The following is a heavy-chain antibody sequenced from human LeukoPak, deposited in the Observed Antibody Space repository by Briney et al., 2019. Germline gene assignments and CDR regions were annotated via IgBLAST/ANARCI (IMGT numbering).Heavy chain of an antibody. CDR1: GYTFTRYY. D-gene: IGHD5-18*01. Sequence: GASVKVSCKASGYTFTRYYLHWVRQAPGQGLEWMGIINPGGGSISYAQKFQGRVTLTRDTSTTTIYMELYSLRSEDTAVYYCARSLGDTAEWWGQGTLVTVSS. J-gene: IGHJ4*02. CDR3: ARSLGDTAEW. V-gene: IGHV1-46*01. CDR2: INPGGGSI.